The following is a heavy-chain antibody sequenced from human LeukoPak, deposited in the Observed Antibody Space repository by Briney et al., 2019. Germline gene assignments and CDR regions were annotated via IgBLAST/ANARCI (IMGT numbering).Heavy chain of an antibody. Sequence: SETLSLTCTVSGGSISSSDYYWSWIRQPPGMGLEWTGYIHYSGATYYNPSLKSRVTLSVDTSKNLFSLRLTSVTAADTAVYYCATKPNGDYYFDYWGQGTLVTVSS. J-gene: IGHJ4*02. CDR3: ATKPNGDYYFDY. CDR2: IHYSGAT. CDR1: GGSISSSDYY. V-gene: IGHV4-30-4*01. D-gene: IGHD4-17*01.